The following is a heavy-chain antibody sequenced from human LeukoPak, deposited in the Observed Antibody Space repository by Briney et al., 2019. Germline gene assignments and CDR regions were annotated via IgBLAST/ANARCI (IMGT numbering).Heavy chain of an antibody. V-gene: IGHV3-21*01. CDR3: ARDLMSSGWYSRLYYYYYMDV. J-gene: IGHJ6*03. CDR2: FCNRRGYI. D-gene: IGHD6-19*01. Sequence: GGSLRLSCAPSVYPFSSCSMKGVRQAPGRGGVWVLPFCNRRGYIYYEGSVKGRFPISGENPKNSLYMQMNSLRAEETAVYYCARDLMSSGWYSRLYYYYYMDVWGKGTTVTVSS. CDR1: VYPFSSCS.